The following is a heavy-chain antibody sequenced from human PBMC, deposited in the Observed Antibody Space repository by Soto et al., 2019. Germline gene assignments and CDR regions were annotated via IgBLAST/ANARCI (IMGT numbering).Heavy chain of an antibody. CDR1: GYSFTSYW. CDR2: IYPGDSDT. V-gene: IGHV5-51*01. J-gene: IGHJ6*02. D-gene: IGHD5-18*01. Sequence: PGESLKISCNGSGYSFTSYWIGWVRQMPGKGLEWMGIIYPGDSDTRYSPSFQGQVTISADKSISTAYLHWSSLKASDTAMYYCARHLVDTAMVRDDYYYYGMDVWGQGTTVTVSS. CDR3: ARHLVDTAMVRDDYYYYGMDV.